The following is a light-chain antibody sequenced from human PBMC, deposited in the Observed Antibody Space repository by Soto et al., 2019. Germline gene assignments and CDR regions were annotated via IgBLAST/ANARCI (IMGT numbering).Light chain of an antibody. J-gene: IGLJ3*02. CDR1: SSDVGGYNY. CDR2: DVT. CDR3: CSYAGTYTFEV. V-gene: IGLV2-11*01. Sequence: QSVLTQPRSVSGSPGQSVTISCTGTSSDVGGYNYVSWYQQHPGKAPKLMIYDVTERPSGVPDRFSGSKSGNTASLTISGLQAEDEADYYCCSYAGTYTFEVFGGGTQLTVL.